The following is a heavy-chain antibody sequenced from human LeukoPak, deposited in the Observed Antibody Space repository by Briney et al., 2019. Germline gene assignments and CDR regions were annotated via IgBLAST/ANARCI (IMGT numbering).Heavy chain of an antibody. Sequence: GGSLRLSCAASGFTFSSYSMNWVRQAPGKGLEWVSYISSSSSTIYYADSVKGRFTISRDNAKNSLYLQMNSLRAEDTAVYYCATVLLDDYWGQGTLVTVSS. CDR1: GFTFSSYS. V-gene: IGHV3-48*04. D-gene: IGHD3-10*01. CDR3: ATVLLDDY. CDR2: ISSSSSTI. J-gene: IGHJ4*02.